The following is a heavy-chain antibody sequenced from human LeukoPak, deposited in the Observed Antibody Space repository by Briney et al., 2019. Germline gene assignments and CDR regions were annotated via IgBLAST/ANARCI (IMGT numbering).Heavy chain of an antibody. CDR2: IYTSGST. CDR3: ARELWFGELSRDHYYYYMDV. D-gene: IGHD3-10*01. Sequence: PSETLSLTCTVSGGSISSGSYYWSWIRQPAGKGLEWIGRIYTSGSTNYNPSLKSRVTISVDTSKNQFSLKLSSVTAADTAVYYCARELWFGELSRDHYYYYMDVWGKGTTVTVSS. V-gene: IGHV4-61*02. J-gene: IGHJ6*03. CDR1: GGSISSGSYY.